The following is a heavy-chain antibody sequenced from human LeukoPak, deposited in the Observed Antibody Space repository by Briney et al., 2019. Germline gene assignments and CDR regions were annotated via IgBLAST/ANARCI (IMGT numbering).Heavy chain of an antibody. V-gene: IGHV3-23*01. CDR1: GFTFSTYS. CDR3: ARALIVITPADWSDP. D-gene: IGHD2/OR15-2a*01. Sequence: QAGGSLRLSCVASGFTFSTYSMNWVRQAPGKGLEWVSAISGGGDSTYYADSVKGRFTISRDNSNYTLFLQMNSLRADDTAVYYCARALIVITPADWSDPWGQGTLVTVSS. CDR2: ISGGGDST. J-gene: IGHJ5*02.